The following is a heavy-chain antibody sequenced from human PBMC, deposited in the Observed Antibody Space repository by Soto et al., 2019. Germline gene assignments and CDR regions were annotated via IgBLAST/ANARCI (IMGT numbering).Heavy chain of an antibody. D-gene: IGHD5-18*01. CDR3: ARDQGLYVHTGMVIDYYGMDV. V-gene: IGHV1-69*01. Sequence: QVQLVQSGAEVKKPGSSVKVSCNTSGGTFNSFAISWVRQAPGQGLEWMGGVIPNFETTYYAQKFQGRLMIAADESTATAYMELSSLRSEDTAVYYCARDQGLYVHTGMVIDYYGMDVWGQGTTVTVSS. J-gene: IGHJ6*02. CDR1: GGTFNSFA. CDR2: VIPNFETT.